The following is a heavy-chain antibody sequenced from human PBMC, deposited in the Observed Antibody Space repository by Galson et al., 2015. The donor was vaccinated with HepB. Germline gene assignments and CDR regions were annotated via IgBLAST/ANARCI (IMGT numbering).Heavy chain of an antibody. CDR1: GFTFSSYS. V-gene: IGHV3-48*02. D-gene: IGHD2-15*01. CDR3: ARARGLGVAATHIDY. CDR2: ISSSSSTI. Sequence: SLRLSCAASGFTFSSYSMNWVRQAPGKGLEWVSYISSSSSTIYYADSVKGRFTISRDNAKNSLYLQMNSLRDEDTAVYYCARARGLGVAATHIDYWGQGTLVTVSS. J-gene: IGHJ4*02.